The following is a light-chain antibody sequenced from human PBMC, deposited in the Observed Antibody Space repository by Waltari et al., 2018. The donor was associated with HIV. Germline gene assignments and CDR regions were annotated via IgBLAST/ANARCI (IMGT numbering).Light chain of an antibody. V-gene: IGLV4-69*01. CDR3: QTWGTGIHI. J-gene: IGLJ2*01. CDR1: SGHINYA. Sequence: QLVLTQSPSASASLGASVKLTCTLSSGHINYAIAWHQQQPQKGPRDLMKLNSDGSHSKGDGIPDRFSGSSSGAERYLTISSLQSEDEADYYCQTWGTGIHIFGGGTKLTVL. CDR2: LNSDGSH.